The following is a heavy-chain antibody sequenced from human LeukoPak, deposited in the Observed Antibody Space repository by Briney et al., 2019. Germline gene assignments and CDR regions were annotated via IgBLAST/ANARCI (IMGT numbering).Heavy chain of an antibody. CDR2: ISVDNGNT. CDR1: GYTFTSFG. V-gene: IGHV1-18*01. J-gene: IGHJ4*02. CDR3: ARSGWLRKAGFDY. D-gene: IGHD5-12*01. Sequence: ASLRVSSKAPGYTFTSFGISWGRNSPGQGLGWMGWISVDNGNTNSAQNLQGRVTMTTDTPTSTAYMELRSLRSDDTAVYYCARSGWLRKAGFDYWGQGTLVTVSS.